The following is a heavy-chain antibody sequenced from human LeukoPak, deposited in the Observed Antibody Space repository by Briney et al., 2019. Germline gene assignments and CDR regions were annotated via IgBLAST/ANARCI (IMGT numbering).Heavy chain of an antibody. CDR2: ISYDGSNK. Sequence: GGSLRLSCAASGFTFSSYGMHWVRQAPGKGLEWVAVISYDGSNKYYADSVKGRFTISRDNSKNTLYLQMNSLRAEDTAVYYCAKDYYYDSSGRAPEDAFDIWGQGTMVTVSS. J-gene: IGHJ3*02. V-gene: IGHV3-30*18. D-gene: IGHD3-22*01. CDR3: AKDYYYDSSGRAPEDAFDI. CDR1: GFTFSSYG.